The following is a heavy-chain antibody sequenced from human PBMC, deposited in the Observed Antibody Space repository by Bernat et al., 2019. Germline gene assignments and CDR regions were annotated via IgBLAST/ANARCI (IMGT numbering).Heavy chain of an antibody. V-gene: IGHV5-10-1*03. J-gene: IGHJ4*02. CDR1: GYSFTSYW. CDR3: ARSITMVRGVMGIYFDY. CDR2: IDPTDFYT. Sequence: EVQLVQSGAEVKKPGESLRISCKGSGYSFTSYWISWVRQMPGKGLEWMGRIDPTDFYTNYSPSFQGHVTISTDKTSSTAYLQGSSLKASDTAMYYCARSITMVRGVMGIYFDYWGQGTLVTVSS. D-gene: IGHD3-10*01.